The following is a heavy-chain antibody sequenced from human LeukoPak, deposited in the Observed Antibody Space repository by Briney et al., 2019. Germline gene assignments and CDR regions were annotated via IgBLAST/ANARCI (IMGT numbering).Heavy chain of an antibody. D-gene: IGHD3-22*01. Sequence: GGSLRLSCAASGFTFSRYAMSWVRQAPGKGLEWVSAISGSGGSTYYADSVKGRFTISRDNSKNTLYLQMNSLRAEDTAVYYCAKYCSGGSCYSHYYDSSGYYFPYYFDYWGQGTLVTVSS. CDR2: ISGSGGST. V-gene: IGHV3-23*01. CDR1: GFTFSRYA. J-gene: IGHJ4*02. CDR3: AKYCSGGSCYSHYYDSSGYYFPYYFDY.